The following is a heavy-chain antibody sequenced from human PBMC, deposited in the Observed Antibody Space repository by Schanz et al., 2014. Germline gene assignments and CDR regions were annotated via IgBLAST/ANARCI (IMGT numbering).Heavy chain of an antibody. Sequence: QVHLVQSGAEVKKPGSSVKVSCKASGYTTFTDYYIHWVRQAPGQGLEWMGWINPNSGDTNYAQKFQGWVTMTRDTSISTAYMEVSRLKSDDTAVYYCARAPTAYCSDTSCLGTPFDYWGQGTLVIVSS. V-gene: IGHV1-2*04. CDR2: INPNSGDT. J-gene: IGHJ4*02. CDR1: GYTTFTDYY. CDR3: ARAPTAYCSDTSCLGTPFDY. D-gene: IGHD2-2*01.